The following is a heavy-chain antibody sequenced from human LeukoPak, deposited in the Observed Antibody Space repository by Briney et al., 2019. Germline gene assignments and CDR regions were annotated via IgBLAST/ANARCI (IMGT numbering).Heavy chain of an antibody. Sequence: GASVKVSCKASGYTFTSYDINWVRQATGQGLEWMGWMNPNSGNTGYAQKFQGRVTMTRNTSISTAYMELSSLRSEDTAVYYYARGYDFWSGYSWYYGMDVWGQGTTVTVSS. CDR3: ARGYDFWSGYSWYYGMDV. CDR1: GYTFTSYD. D-gene: IGHD3-3*01. V-gene: IGHV1-8*01. J-gene: IGHJ6*02. CDR2: MNPNSGNT.